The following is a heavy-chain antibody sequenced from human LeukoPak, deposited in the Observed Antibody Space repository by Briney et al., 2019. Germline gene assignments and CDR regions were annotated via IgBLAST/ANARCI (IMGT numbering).Heavy chain of an antibody. Sequence: SETLSLTCTVSGGSISSYYWSWIRQPPGKGLEWIGYIYYSGSTNYNPSLKSRVTISVDTSKNQFSLKLSSVTAADTAVYYCARAGSVGDGYNGFDYWGQGTLVTVSS. CDR2: IYYSGST. V-gene: IGHV4-59*01. D-gene: IGHD5-24*01. CDR3: ARAGSVGDGYNGFDY. CDR1: GGSISSYY. J-gene: IGHJ4*02.